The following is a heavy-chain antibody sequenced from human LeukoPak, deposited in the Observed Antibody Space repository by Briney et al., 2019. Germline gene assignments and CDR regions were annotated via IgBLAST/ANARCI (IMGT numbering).Heavy chain of an antibody. CDR3: ARDGDYYDSGTVSDY. V-gene: IGHV1-18*04. Sequence: SVNVSCKASGYTFTSYGIRWVRQAPGPGLEWMGWISAYNGNTNYAQQLQGRDTMTTDTSTSTAYMELRSLRSDDTAVYYCARDGDYYDSGTVSDYWGQGTLVTVSS. CDR1: GYTFTSYG. CDR2: ISAYNGNT. J-gene: IGHJ4*02. D-gene: IGHD3-10*01.